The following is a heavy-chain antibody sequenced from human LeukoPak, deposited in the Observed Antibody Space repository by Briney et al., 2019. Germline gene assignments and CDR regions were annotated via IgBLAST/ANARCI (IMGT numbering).Heavy chain of an antibody. CDR1: GGSISGSSSYY. V-gene: IGHV4-39*01. CDR2: IYYSGST. Sequence: PSETLSLTCTVSGGSISGSSSYYWGWIRQPPGKGLEWIGSIYYSGSTYYNPSLKSRVTISVDTSKNQFSLKLSSVTAADTAVYYCARHSPTKYTYSSGWYGSAEYFQHWGQGTLVTVSS. J-gene: IGHJ1*01. D-gene: IGHD6-19*01. CDR3: ARHSPTKYTYSSGWYGSAEYFQH.